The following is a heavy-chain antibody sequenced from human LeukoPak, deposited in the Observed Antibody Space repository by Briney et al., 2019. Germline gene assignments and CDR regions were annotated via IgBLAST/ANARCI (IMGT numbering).Heavy chain of an antibody. Sequence: SETLSLTCAVCGGSFSGYYWSWIRQPPGKGLEWIGEINHSGSTNYNPSLKSRVTISVDTSKNQFSLKLSSVTAADTAVYYCASGITANDYWGQGTLVTVSS. CDR1: GGSFSGYY. CDR2: INHSGST. J-gene: IGHJ4*02. D-gene: IGHD1-20*01. V-gene: IGHV4-34*01. CDR3: ASGITANDY.